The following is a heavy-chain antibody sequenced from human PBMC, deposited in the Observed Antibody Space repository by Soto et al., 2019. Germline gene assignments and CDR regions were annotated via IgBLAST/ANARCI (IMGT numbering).Heavy chain of an antibody. Sequence: GGSLRLSCAASGFTFTSYTMNWVRQAPGKGLEWVSSISSSSDYIYYADSMKGRVTISRDNAKNSLFLDMNNLTGEDTAVYYCARARVYATGPLDFWGQGTLVTVSS. V-gene: IGHV3-21*06. CDR2: ISSSSDYI. CDR1: GFTFTSYT. CDR3: ARARVYATGPLDF. D-gene: IGHD6-13*01. J-gene: IGHJ4*02.